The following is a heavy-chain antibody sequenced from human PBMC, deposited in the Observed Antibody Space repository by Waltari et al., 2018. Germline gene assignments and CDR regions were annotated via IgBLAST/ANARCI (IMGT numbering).Heavy chain of an antibody. CDR1: GGTFSSYA. V-gene: IGHV1-69*08. CDR3: ARGEETYCGGDCYLYAFDI. J-gene: IGHJ3*02. CDR2: IIPIFGTA. Sequence: QVQLVQSGAEVKKPGSSVKVSCKASGGTFSSYAISWVRQAPGQGLEWMGRIIPIFGTANYAQKFQDRVTITADKSTSTAYMELSSLRSEDTAVYYCARGEETYCGGDCYLYAFDIWGQGTMVTVSS. D-gene: IGHD2-21*01.